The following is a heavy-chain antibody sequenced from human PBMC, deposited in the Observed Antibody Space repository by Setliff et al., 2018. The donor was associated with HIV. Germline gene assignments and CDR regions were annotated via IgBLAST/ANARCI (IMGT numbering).Heavy chain of an antibody. Sequence: KASETLSLTCTVSGGSISSSSYYWGWIRQPPGKGLEWIGSIYYSGSTYYNPSLKSRVTISVDTSKNQFSLKLSSVTAADTAVYYCASRGYCSGGSCYVYYYYYGMDVWGQGTTVTVSS. V-gene: IGHV4-39*01. J-gene: IGHJ6*02. CDR3: ASRGYCSGGSCYVYYYYYGMDV. CDR1: GGSISSSSYY. D-gene: IGHD2-15*01. CDR2: IYYSGST.